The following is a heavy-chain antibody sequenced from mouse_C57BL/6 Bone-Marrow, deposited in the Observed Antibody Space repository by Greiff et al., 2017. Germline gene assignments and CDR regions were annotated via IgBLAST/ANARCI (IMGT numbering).Heavy chain of an antibody. J-gene: IGHJ4*01. CDR1: GFTFSSYA. CDR3: TRADYYGSSRILYAMDY. Sequence: EVKVVESGEGLVKPGGSLKLSCAASGFTFSSYAMSWVRQTPEKRLEWVAYISSGGDYIYYADTVKGRFTISRDNARNTLYLQMSSLKSEDTAMYYCTRADYYGSSRILYAMDYWGQGTSGTVSS. D-gene: IGHD1-1*01. CDR2: ISSGGDYI. V-gene: IGHV5-9-1*02.